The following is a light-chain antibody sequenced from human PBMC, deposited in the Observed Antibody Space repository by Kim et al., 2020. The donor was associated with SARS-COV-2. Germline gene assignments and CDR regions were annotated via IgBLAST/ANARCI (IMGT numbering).Light chain of an antibody. CDR2: GAA. Sequence: SLCPGETATLSCGASQSISSSLAWYQQQPGQAPRVLIYGAAARATGIPARFSGSGYGTEFTITISNLQSEDFAVYYCQQYAYWRAFGQGTRLEIK. CDR3: QQYAYWRA. J-gene: IGKJ5*01. CDR1: QSISSS. V-gene: IGKV3-15*01.